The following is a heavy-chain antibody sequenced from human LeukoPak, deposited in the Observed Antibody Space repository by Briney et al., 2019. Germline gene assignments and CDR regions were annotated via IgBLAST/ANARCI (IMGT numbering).Heavy chain of an antibody. CDR2: IYTSGST. J-gene: IGHJ3*02. Sequence: KPSETLSLTCTVSGGSISSYYWSWIRQPAGKGLEWIGRIYTSGSTNYNPSLKSRVTMSVDTSKNQFSLKLSSVTAADTAVYYCARVNYYDSSGRGAFDIWGQGTMVTVSS. V-gene: IGHV4-4*07. CDR3: ARVNYYDSSGRGAFDI. D-gene: IGHD3-22*01. CDR1: GGSISSYY.